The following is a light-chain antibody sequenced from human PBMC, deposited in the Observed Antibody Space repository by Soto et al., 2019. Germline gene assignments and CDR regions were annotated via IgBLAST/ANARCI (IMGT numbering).Light chain of an antibody. J-gene: IGLJ1*01. CDR3: NSFRVNHLYV. V-gene: IGLV2-14*01. CDR1: SSDIGGYNA. CDR2: EVT. Sequence: QSVLTQPASVSGSPGQTITISCTGTSSDIGGYNAVSWYQHHPGKAPKLIIYEVTHRPAGISDRFSAPKSGNTASLTISGLQAEDEADYYCNSFRVNHLYVFGTGTKVTVL.